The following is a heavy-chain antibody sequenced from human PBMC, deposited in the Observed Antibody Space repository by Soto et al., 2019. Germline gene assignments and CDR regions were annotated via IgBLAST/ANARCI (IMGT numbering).Heavy chain of an antibody. Sequence: TLSLTCAVSGGSLSSSSWWSWVRQPPGKTLEWLGEIFYSGSTKYNPSLNSRVTISADQSKNDFSLRLSSVTAADTAVYYCVHHGGVPYYHDFWGQGMLVTVSS. J-gene: IGHJ4*02. CDR1: GGSLSSSSW. V-gene: IGHV4-4*02. CDR2: IFYSGST. D-gene: IGHD2-8*01. CDR3: VHHGGVPYYHDF.